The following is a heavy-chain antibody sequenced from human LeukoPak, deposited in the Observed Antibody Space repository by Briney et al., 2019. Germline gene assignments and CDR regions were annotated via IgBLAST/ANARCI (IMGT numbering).Heavy chain of an antibody. J-gene: IGHJ4*02. CDR1: GFTFSSYA. CDR3: AKGMVIATTEPCDY. Sequence: GGSLRLSCAASGFTFSSYAMHWVRQAPGKGLEWVAVISYDGSNKYYADSVKGRFTISRDNSKNTLYLQMNSLRAEDTAVYYCAKGMVIATTEPCDYWGQGTLVTVSS. V-gene: IGHV3-30-3*01. CDR2: ISYDGSNK. D-gene: IGHD2-21*01.